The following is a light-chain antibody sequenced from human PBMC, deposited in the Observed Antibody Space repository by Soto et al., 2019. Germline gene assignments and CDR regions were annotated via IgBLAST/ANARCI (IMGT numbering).Light chain of an antibody. Sequence: QAVVTQPASVSGSPGQSITISCTGTSSDVGGYNYVSWYQQHPGKAPKLMIYDVSNRPSGVSNRFSGSKSGNTASLTISGLQAEDEADYYCSSYTSSSTSIYVFGTGTKLTVL. CDR1: SSDVGGYNY. CDR3: SSYTSSSTSIYV. V-gene: IGLV2-14*01. J-gene: IGLJ1*01. CDR2: DVS.